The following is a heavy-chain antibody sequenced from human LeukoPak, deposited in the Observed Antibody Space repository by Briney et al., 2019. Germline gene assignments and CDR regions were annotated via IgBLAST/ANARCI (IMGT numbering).Heavy chain of an antibody. V-gene: IGHV3-73*01. CDR1: GLIFSGSA. D-gene: IGHD6-13*01. J-gene: IGHJ5*02. CDR3: ASQAGYSSSWET. Sequence: GGSLRLSCAASGLIFSGSAMHWVRQAPGRGLEWVGRMRSKANNYATGYSTSVIGRFTISRDDSKNTRYLEMNSLKIEDTAVYFCASQAGYSSSWETWGQGTLVTVSS. CDR2: MRSKANNYAT.